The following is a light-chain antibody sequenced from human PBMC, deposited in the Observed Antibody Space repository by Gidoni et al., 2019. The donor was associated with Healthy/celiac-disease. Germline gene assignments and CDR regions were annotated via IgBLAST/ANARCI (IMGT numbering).Light chain of an antibody. CDR2: KAS. J-gene: IGKJ1*01. Sequence: DIQMTQSPSTLSASVGDRVTSTCRASQSISSWLAWYQQKPGKAPKLLIYKASSLESGVPSRFSGSGSGTECTLTISSLQPDDFATYYCQQYNSYSRTFGQXTKVEIK. CDR3: QQYNSYSRT. CDR1: QSISSW. V-gene: IGKV1-5*03.